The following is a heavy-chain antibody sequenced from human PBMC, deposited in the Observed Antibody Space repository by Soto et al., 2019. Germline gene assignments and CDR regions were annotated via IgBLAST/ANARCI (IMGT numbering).Heavy chain of an antibody. V-gene: IGHV4-30-2*01. D-gene: IGHD2-2*01. Sequence: LSLTCAVSGGSISSGGYSWSWIRQPPGKGLEWIGYIYHSGSTYYNPSLKSRVTISVDRSKNQFSLKLSSVTAADTAVYYCARSRYCSSTSCYPYYFDYWGQGTLVTVSS. CDR2: IYHSGST. J-gene: IGHJ4*02. CDR1: GGSISSGGYS. CDR3: ARSRYCSSTSCYPYYFDY.